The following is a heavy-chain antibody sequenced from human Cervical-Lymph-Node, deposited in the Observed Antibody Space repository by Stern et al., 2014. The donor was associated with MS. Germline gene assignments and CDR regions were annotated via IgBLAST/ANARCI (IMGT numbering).Heavy chain of an antibody. D-gene: IGHD6-19*01. J-gene: IGHJ4*02. V-gene: IGHV3-11*01. CDR1: GFPFRDYY. Sequence: VHLVESGGGLVKPGGSLRLSCAASGFPFRDYYMSWIRQAPGKGLEWVSYISSSGSTIYYADSVKGRCTISRDNAKNSLYLQMNSLRAEDTAVYYCARDSPSWGWCFDYWGQGTLVTVSS. CDR3: ARDSPSWGWCFDY. CDR2: ISSSGSTI.